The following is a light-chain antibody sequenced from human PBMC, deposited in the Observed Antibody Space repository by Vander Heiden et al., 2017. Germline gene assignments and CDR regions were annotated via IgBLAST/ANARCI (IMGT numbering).Light chain of an antibody. V-gene: IGKV3-20*01. CDR2: GVS. CDR1: QSVSRNY. Sequence: EIVLTQSPGTLSLSPGERATLSCSASQSVSRNYLAWYQQKPGQAPRLLIYGVSSRAAGIPDRFSGSGSGTDFTLTLSRLEPEDFAVYYCQHYGSFHVTFGQGTRLEIK. CDR3: QHYGSFHVT. J-gene: IGKJ5*01.